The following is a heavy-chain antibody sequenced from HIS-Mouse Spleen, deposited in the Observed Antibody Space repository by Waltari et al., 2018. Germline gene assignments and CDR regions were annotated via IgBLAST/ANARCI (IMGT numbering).Heavy chain of an antibody. J-gene: IGHJ5*02. D-gene: IGHD3-3*01. CDR1: GGSISSSSYY. CDR3: ARETIWSGYNWFDP. V-gene: IGHV4-39*07. CDR2: IYYSGST. Sequence: QLQLQESGPGLVKPSETLSLTCTVSGGSISSSSYYWGWIRQPPGKGLEGIGRIYYSGSTYYNPSLNSRVTISVDTSKNQFSLKLSSVTAADTAVYYCARETIWSGYNWFDPWGQGTLVTVSS.